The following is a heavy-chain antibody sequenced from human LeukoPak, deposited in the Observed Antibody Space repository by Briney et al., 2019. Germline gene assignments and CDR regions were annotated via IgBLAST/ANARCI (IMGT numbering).Heavy chain of an antibody. D-gene: IGHD3-22*01. Sequence: PSETLSLTCAVSGYSISSGYYWGWIRQPPGKGLERIGSIYHSGSTYYNPSLKSRVTISVDTSKNQFSLKLSSVTAADTAVYYCARGGLPSVVVFDYWGQGTLVTVSS. J-gene: IGHJ4*02. V-gene: IGHV4-38-2*01. CDR2: IYHSGST. CDR3: ARGGLPSVVVFDY. CDR1: GYSISSGYY.